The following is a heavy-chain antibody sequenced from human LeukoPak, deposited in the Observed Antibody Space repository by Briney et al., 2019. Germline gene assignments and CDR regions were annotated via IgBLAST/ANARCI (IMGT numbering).Heavy chain of an antibody. J-gene: IGHJ4*02. CDR3: ARESVAGRGPDFDY. CDR1: GGSISSYY. CDR2: MYYSGST. Sequence: SETLSLTCTVSGGSISSYYWSWIRQPAGKGLEWIGSMYYSGSTYYNPSLKSRVTISVDTSKNQLSLKLSSVTAADTALYYCARESVAGRGPDFDYWGQGILVTVSS. D-gene: IGHD6-6*01. V-gene: IGHV4-4*07.